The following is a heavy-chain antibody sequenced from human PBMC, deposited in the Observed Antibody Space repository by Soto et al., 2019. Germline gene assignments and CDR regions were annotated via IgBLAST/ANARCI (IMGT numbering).Heavy chain of an antibody. CDR3: ARPYCTNGVCYYYFDH. CDR2: IYCDGSNK. J-gene: IGHJ4*02. Sequence: QVQLVESGGGVVQPGRSLRLSFVASGFTFSTYAMHWVRQAPGKGLEWVAVIYCDGSNKYYADSVKGRFTISRDNSKNTLYLQMNSLRAEDTAVYYCARPYCTNGVCYYYFDHWGQGTLVTVSS. V-gene: IGHV3-33*01. CDR1: GFTFSTYA. D-gene: IGHD2-8*01.